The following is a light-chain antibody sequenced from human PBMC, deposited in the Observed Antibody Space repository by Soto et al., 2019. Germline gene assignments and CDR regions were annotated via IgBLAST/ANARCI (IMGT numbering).Light chain of an antibody. CDR2: EVN. J-gene: IGLJ1*01. Sequence: QSVLTQPPSASGSPGQSVTISCTGTSSDVGGYKYVSWYQQHPGKAPKLMIFEVNKRPSGVPDRFSGSKSGNTASLTVSGRQAADEADYYCSSYAGINNLGVFGTGTKVTVL. CDR1: SSDVGGYKY. V-gene: IGLV2-8*01. CDR3: SSYAGINNLGV.